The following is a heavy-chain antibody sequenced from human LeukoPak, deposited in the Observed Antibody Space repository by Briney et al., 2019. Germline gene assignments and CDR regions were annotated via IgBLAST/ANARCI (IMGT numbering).Heavy chain of an antibody. CDR2: IRQDGSDK. J-gene: IGHJ4*02. D-gene: IGHD1-1*01. Sequence: PGGSLRLSCAASGFTFTNYFMTWVRQAPGTGLEWVALIRQDGSDKYYVDSVKGRFTISRDNANNLLFLQMNSLRVDDTAVYYCGRGAALNWNSGGIDDWGQGTLVTVSS. CDR3: GRGAALNWNSGGIDD. CDR1: GFTFTNYF. V-gene: IGHV3-7*01.